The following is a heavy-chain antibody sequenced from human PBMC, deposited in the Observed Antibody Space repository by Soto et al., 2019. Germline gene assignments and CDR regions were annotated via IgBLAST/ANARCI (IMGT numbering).Heavy chain of an antibody. J-gene: IGHJ6*02. CDR3: AKMGCRSGTRTYDDNMDV. V-gene: IGHV3-23*01. CDR1: GFTFSTYA. Sequence: PGGSLSLSCAASGFTFSTYAMTWVRRAPGEGPERVSVMTGSGISSYYADSVKGRFTISRDNSKKTLYLQMRSLRAEDTAVYYCAKMGCRSGTRTYDDNMDVWGQGTTVTV. D-gene: IGHD4-17*01. CDR2: MTGSGISS.